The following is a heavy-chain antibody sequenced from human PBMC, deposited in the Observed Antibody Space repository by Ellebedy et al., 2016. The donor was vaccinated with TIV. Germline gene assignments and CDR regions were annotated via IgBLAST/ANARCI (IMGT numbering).Heavy chain of an antibody. V-gene: IGHV4-59*08. CDR3: ARRHSSGGDSYFDF. CDR1: GGSISSYD. D-gene: IGHD6-19*01. CDR2: IYHSGGT. J-gene: IGHJ4*02. Sequence: MPSETLSLTCTVSGGSISSYDWSWIRQPPGKGLEWIGYIYHSGGTNYNPSLKSRVVISVDTSKNYFSLRFTSVTAADTAFYYRARRHSSGGDSYFDFWGQGALVTVSS.